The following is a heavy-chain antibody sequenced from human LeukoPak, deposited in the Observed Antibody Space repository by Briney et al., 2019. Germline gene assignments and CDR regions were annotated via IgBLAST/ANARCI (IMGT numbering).Heavy chain of an antibody. CDR2: ISYDGSNK. CDR3: AKEQYYDSSGLDAFDI. J-gene: IGHJ3*02. V-gene: IGHV3-30*18. D-gene: IGHD3-22*01. CDR1: GINLSSYC. Sequence: GSLRLSCGGSGINLSSYCLHWVRQAPGQGLEWGAGISYDGSNKYYADSVKGRFTISRDNSKNTLYLQMNSLRAEDTAVYYCAKEQYYDSSGLDAFDIWGQGTMVTVSS.